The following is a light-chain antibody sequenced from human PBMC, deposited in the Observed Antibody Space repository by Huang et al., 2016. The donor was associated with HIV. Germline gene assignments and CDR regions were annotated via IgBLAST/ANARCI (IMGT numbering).Light chain of an antibody. CDR2: GSS. CDR3: QQYNNWPS. V-gene: IGKV3-15*01. CDR1: QSISSN. J-gene: IGKJ2*01. Sequence: EIVMTQSPATLSVSPGEGATLSCRASQSISSNLAWYRQKPGQPPRLRIYGSSTRATGSPARCSGSGSGTDFTLTISSLQSEDFALYYCQQYNNWPSFGQGTKLEIK.